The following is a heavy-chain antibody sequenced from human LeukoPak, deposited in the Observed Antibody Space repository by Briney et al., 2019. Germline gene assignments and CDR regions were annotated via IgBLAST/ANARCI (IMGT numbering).Heavy chain of an antibody. CDR2: INPSGGST. J-gene: IGHJ4*02. CDR3: AREGPRIAAADTRGFGY. V-gene: IGHV1-46*01. Sequence: ASVKVSCKASGYTFTSYYMHWVRQAPGQGLEWMGIINPSGGSTSYAQKFQGRVTMTRDMSTSTVYMELSSLRSEDTAVYYCAREGPRIAAADTRGFGYWGQGTLVTVSS. D-gene: IGHD6-13*01. CDR1: GYTFTSYY.